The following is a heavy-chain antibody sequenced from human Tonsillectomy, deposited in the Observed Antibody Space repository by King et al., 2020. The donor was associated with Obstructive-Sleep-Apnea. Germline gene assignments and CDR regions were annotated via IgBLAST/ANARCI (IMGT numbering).Heavy chain of an antibody. Sequence: VQLQHWGAGLLKPSETLSLTCAVYGGSFSNYYWTWIRKPPGKGLEWIGEINHSGSTKYNPSLESRVTISMDASKNPFSLTLNSVTAADTAVYYCASGETSGDYHDYWGQGTLVTVSS. CDR3: ASGETSGDYHDY. CDR2: INHSGST. CDR1: GGSFSNYY. D-gene: IGHD4-17*01. J-gene: IGHJ4*02. V-gene: IGHV4-34*01.